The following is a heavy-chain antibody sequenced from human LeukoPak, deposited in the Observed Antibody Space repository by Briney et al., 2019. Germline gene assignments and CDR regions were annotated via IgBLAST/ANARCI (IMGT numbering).Heavy chain of an antibody. CDR1: GFTFSSYS. Sequence: GGSLRLSCAASGFTFSSYSMNWVRQAPGKGLEWVSYISSSSSTIYYADSVKGRFTISRDNAKNPLYLQMNSLRAEDTAVYYCASGRYSTRLHYFDYWGQGTLVTVSS. CDR3: ASGRYSTRLHYFDY. J-gene: IGHJ4*02. V-gene: IGHV3-48*01. D-gene: IGHD2-2*01. CDR2: ISSSSSTI.